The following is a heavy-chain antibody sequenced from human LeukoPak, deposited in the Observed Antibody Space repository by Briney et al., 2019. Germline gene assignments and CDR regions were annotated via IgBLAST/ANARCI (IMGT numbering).Heavy chain of an antibody. Sequence: GESLKISCKGSGYSFTSSWIGWVRRLPRKGMEWMGIIYPVDSDTKYSPSFQGQVTISADKSISTASLQGSSLKASDTAMYYCARPSGTYNIFDCWGQGTLVTVSS. CDR1: GYSFTSSW. CDR2: IYPVDSDT. CDR3: ARPSGTYNIFDC. V-gene: IGHV5-51*01. D-gene: IGHD1-26*01. J-gene: IGHJ4*02.